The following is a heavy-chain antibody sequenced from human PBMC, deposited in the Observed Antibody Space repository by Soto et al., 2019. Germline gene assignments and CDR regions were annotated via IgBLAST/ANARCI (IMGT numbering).Heavy chain of an antibody. D-gene: IGHD6-6*01. CDR2: MNPNSGNT. CDR3: ARSVVAPTTGYYMDV. V-gene: IGHV1-8*01. J-gene: IGHJ6*03. Sequence: APVKVYCKASGYTFTSYDINWVRQATGQGLEWMGWMNPNSGNTGYAQKFQGRVTMTRNTSISTAYMELSSLRSEDTAVYYCARSVVAPTTGYYMDVWGKGTTVTVSS. CDR1: GYTFTSYD.